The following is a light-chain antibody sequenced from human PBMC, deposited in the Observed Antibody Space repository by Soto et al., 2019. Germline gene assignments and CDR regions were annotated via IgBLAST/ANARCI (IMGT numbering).Light chain of an antibody. CDR3: QQYGTSDII. CDR2: DTS. Sequence: VLTQSPGTLSFSPCERATLSCMASQSLTNIFIAWYQQSPGQAPRLLIYDTSSRASSIPDSFSCSGSRTDFPIPITTLETEDFAVFYCQQYGTSDIILGQGTRLE. CDR1: QSLTNIF. V-gene: IGKV3-20*01. J-gene: IGKJ5*01.